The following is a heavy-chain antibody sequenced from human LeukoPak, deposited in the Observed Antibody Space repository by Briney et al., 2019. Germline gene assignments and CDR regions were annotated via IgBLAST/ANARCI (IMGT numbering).Heavy chain of an antibody. V-gene: IGHV1-18*01. CDR1: GYTFTSYG. J-gene: IGHJ6*02. Sequence: ASVKVSCKASGYTFTSYGISWVRQAPGQGLEWMGWISASNGNPNYAQKLQGRVTMTTDTSTSTAYMELRSLRSEDTAVYYCARDRTYYDFWSGYYYYYYYGMDVWGQGTTVTVSS. CDR2: ISASNGNP. CDR3: ARDRTYYDFWSGYYYYYYYGMDV. D-gene: IGHD3-3*01.